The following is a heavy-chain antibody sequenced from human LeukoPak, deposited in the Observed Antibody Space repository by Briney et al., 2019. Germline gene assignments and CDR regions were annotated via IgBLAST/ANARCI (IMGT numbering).Heavy chain of an antibody. Sequence: GGSLRLSCAASGFTFSKYGMHWVRQAPGKGLEWVSGITSRSTTYYADSVKGRFTISRDNSKNMVWLQINSPTAEDTATYYCAKDGNWARFEDWGQGTLVTVSS. CDR1: GFTFSKYG. D-gene: IGHD7-27*01. V-gene: IGHV3-23*01. CDR2: ITSRSTT. J-gene: IGHJ4*02. CDR3: AKDGNWARFED.